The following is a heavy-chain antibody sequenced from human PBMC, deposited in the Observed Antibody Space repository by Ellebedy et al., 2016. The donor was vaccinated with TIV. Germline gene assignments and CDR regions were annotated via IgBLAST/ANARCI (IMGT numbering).Heavy chain of an antibody. J-gene: IGHJ4*02. V-gene: IGHV3-30-3*01. D-gene: IGHD3-10*01. CDR3: ASRSGSYPPKIDY. Sequence: GGSLRLXXAASGFTFSSYAMHWVRQAPGKGLEWVAVISYDGSNKYYADSVKGRFTISRDNSKNTLYLQMNSLRAEDTAVYYCASRSGSYPPKIDYWGQGTLVTVSS. CDR2: ISYDGSNK. CDR1: GFTFSSYA.